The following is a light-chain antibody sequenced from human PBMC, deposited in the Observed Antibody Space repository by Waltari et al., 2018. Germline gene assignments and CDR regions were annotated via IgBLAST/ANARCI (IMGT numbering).Light chain of an antibody. J-gene: IGKJ1*01. V-gene: IGKV1-5*03. CDR2: KAS. CDR1: QSLSSW. Sequence: DIQMTRTLSTLSASVGDRVTITCRARQSLSSWLAWYPQKPGKAPKLLIYKASSRESGIPSRFSGSWSGTEFTLTISSLQPDDFAAYYCQQYESYPGTFGQGTKVEIK. CDR3: QQYESYPGT.